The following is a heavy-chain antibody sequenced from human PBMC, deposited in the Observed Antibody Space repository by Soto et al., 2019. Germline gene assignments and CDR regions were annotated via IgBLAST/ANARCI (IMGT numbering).Heavy chain of an antibody. CDR1: GYNFANFW. CDR2: IFPGDSDT. D-gene: IGHD2-8*02. J-gene: IGHJ3*02. V-gene: IGHV5-51*01. CDR3: AAGYSTGLDAFDI. Sequence: GESLKISCNGSGYNFANFWIGWVRQMPGKGLEWMGMIFPGDSDTKNSPSLEGQITMSVDKSDSSAYLQWRSLKASDTAIYYCAAGYSTGLDAFDIWGQGTTVTV.